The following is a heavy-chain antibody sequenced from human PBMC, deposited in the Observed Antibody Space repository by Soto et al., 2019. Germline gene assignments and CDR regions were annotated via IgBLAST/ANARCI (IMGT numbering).Heavy chain of an antibody. CDR1: GITFTDYA. D-gene: IGHD2-2*01. J-gene: IGHJ4*02. CDR2: ISGSGGST. V-gene: IGHV3-23*01. CDR3: ATIIIPAATNFY. Sequence: EVQLLESGGGLVQPGGSLRLSCAASGITFTDYAMSWVRQAPGKGLEWVSSISGSGGSTYYADSVKGRLTISRDNSKNTLYLQMNSLRAEDTAVYYCATIIIPAATNFYWGQGTLVNVSS.